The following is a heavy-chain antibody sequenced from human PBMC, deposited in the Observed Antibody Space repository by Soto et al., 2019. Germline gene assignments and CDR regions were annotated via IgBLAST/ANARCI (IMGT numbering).Heavy chain of an antibody. Sequence: GASVKVSCKASGYTVSSYYMHWVRQAPGQGLEWMGMINPSGGTTTFAQKFQGRVTMTTDTSTSTVYMELSSLRSEDTAVFYCARGFCTSATCPMDVWGQGTTVTVS. D-gene: IGHD3-3*01. CDR2: INPSGGTT. CDR3: ARGFCTSATCPMDV. J-gene: IGHJ6*02. V-gene: IGHV1-46*01. CDR1: GYTVSSYY.